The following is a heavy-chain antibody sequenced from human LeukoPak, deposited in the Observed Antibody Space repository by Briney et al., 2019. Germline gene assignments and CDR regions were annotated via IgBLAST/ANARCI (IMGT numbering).Heavy chain of an antibody. V-gene: IGHV1-46*02. CDR1: GYSFNSHH. CDR2: KFSHDGTT. Sequence: ATVKVSCKTSGYSFNSHHVHWVRQAPGQGLEWMGVKFSHDGTTSYTQNFQGRLTMTRDTSTSTVYMELSSLRSEDTAVYYCARDSGNFHYDMDVWGQGTTVIVSS. D-gene: IGHD3-10*01. J-gene: IGHJ6*02. CDR3: ARDSGNFHYDMDV.